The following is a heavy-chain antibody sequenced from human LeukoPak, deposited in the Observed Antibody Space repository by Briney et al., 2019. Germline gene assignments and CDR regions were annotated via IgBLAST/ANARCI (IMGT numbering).Heavy chain of an antibody. J-gene: IGHJ4*02. CDR2: INRDGKIT. D-gene: IGHD6-13*01. V-gene: IGHV3-74*01. Sequence: PGGSLRLSCAASGFTFSSHSMHWVRQAPGKGLVWVSRINRDGKITRYADSVEGRFTISRDNAKNSLYLQMNSLRAEDTAVYYCARDSSWYDYWGQGTLVTVSS. CDR1: GFTFSSHS. CDR3: ARDSSWYDY.